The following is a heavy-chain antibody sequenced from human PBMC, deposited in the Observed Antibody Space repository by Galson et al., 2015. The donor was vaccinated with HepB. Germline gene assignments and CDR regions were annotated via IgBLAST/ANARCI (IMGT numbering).Heavy chain of an antibody. V-gene: IGHV3-11*06. Sequence: SLRLSCAASGFTFSDYYMSWIRQAPGKGLEWISYISSSTTYTNYADSVKGRFTISRDNAKNSLYLQMNSLRAEDAAVYYCARVADVDYGDHSHFDCWGQGTLVTVSS. CDR1: GFTFSDYY. CDR3: ARVADVDYGDHSHFDC. D-gene: IGHD4-17*01. CDR2: ISSSTTYT. J-gene: IGHJ4*02.